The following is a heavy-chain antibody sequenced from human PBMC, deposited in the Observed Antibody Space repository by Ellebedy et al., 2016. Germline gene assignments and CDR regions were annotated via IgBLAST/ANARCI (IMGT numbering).Heavy chain of an antibody. Sequence: SETLSLTXTVSGGSISSSSYYWGWIRQPPGKGLEWIGSIYYSGSTYYNPSLKSRVTISVDTSKNQFSLKLTSVTAADTAVYYCARRGYGGYDYWGQGTLVTVSS. CDR3: ARRGYGGYDY. V-gene: IGHV4-39*01. D-gene: IGHD5-12*01. CDR2: IYYSGST. CDR1: GGSISSSSYY. J-gene: IGHJ4*02.